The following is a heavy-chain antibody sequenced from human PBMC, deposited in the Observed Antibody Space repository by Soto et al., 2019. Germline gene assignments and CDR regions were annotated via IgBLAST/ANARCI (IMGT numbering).Heavy chain of an antibody. CDR2: IYFTGTT. CDR1: GVSIRSNY. Sequence: SETLSLTCSVSGVSIRSNYWTWILQSPGKGLEWIGYIYFTGTTNCNPSLKSRVSISLDTSKNQMSLKLNSMTAADTAVYYCARGDGYYDLWSGYFDPWGQGTLVTVSS. CDR3: ARGDGYYDLWSGYFDP. V-gene: IGHV4-59*01. J-gene: IGHJ5*02. D-gene: IGHD3-3*01.